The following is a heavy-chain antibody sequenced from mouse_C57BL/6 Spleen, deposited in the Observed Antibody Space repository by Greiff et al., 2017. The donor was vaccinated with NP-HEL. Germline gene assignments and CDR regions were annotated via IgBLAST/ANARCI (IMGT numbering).Heavy chain of an antibody. D-gene: IGHD2-1*01. CDR3: ARSGGNYDYAMDY. Sequence: VQLQQSGAELVKPGASVKMSCKASGYTFTSYWITWVKQRPGQGLEWIGDIYPGSGSTNYNEKFKSKATLTVDTSSSTAYMQLSSLTSEDSAVYYCARSGGNYDYAMDYWGQGTSVTVSS. J-gene: IGHJ4*01. CDR1: GYTFTSYW. V-gene: IGHV1-55*01. CDR2: IYPGSGST.